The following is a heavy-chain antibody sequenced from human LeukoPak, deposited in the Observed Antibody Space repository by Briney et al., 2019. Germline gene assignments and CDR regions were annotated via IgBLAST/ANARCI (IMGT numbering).Heavy chain of an antibody. Sequence: PGGSLRLSCAASGFTFSSYGMHWVRQAPGKGLEWVAVISYDGSNKYYADSVKGRFTISRDNSKNTLYLQMNSLRAEDTAVYYCAKDISSGDGGPGSYPIGGFDYWGQGTLVTVSS. D-gene: IGHD3-10*01. CDR2: ISYDGSNK. V-gene: IGHV3-30*18. J-gene: IGHJ4*02. CDR1: GFTFSSYG. CDR3: AKDISSGDGGPGSYPIGGFDY.